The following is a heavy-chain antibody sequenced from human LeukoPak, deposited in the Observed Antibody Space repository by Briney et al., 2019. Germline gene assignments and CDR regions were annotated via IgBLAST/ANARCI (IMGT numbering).Heavy chain of an antibody. J-gene: IGHJ1*01. V-gene: IGHV1-18*01. CDR1: GYTFTTYS. D-gene: IGHD2-2*01. CDR2: ISVNNGGT. Sequence: ASVKLSCKASGYTFTTYSLAGVRQAPGQSLEWMGWISVNNGGTNYAQSFQDRVTLTRDTSTNTDYLELRSLRSDDTAIIYCATATQPRGYFLHWGQGTLVTVSS. CDR3: ATATQPRGYFLH.